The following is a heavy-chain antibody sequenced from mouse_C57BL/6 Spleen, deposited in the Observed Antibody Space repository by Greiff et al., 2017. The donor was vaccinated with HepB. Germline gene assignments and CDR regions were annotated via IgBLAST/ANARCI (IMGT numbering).Heavy chain of an antibody. D-gene: IGHD2-4*01. CDR1: GFNIKDDY. Sequence: EVKLMESGAELVRPGASVKLSCTASGFNIKDDYMHWVKQRPEQGLEWIGWIDPENGDTEYASKFQGKATITADTSSNTAYLQLSSLTSEDTAVYYCTRSTMIKGWFAYWGQGTLVTVSA. J-gene: IGHJ3*01. CDR3: TRSTMIKGWFAY. V-gene: IGHV14-4*01. CDR2: IDPENGDT.